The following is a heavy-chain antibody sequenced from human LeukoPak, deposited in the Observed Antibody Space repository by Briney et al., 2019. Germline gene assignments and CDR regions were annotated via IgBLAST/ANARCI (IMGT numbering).Heavy chain of an antibody. D-gene: IGHD2-15*01. J-gene: IGHJ4*02. CDR1: GFTFSSYS. CDR3: ARRMEAGYCSGGSCYSFDY. CDR2: ISSSSSYI. Sequence: GGSLRLSCAASGFTFSSYSMNWVRQAPGKGLEWVSSISSSSSYIYYADSVKGRFTISRDNAKNSLYLQMNSLRAEDTAVYYCARRMEAGYCSGGSCYSFDYWGQGTLVTVSS. V-gene: IGHV3-21*01.